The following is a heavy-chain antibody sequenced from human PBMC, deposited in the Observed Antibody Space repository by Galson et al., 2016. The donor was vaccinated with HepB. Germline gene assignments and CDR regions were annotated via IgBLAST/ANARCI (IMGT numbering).Heavy chain of an antibody. CDR2: TSYDGTKK. J-gene: IGHJ3*01. CDR1: GFTFSIYS. V-gene: IGHV3-30-3*01. Sequence: SLRLSCAASGFTFSIYSIHWVRQAPGKGLEWVAVTSYDGTKKYYAGSVKGRFTLSRDNSKYTLYVQMDSLRSEDTAVYYCARDYSGNYYTSFDFWGQGTMVTVSS. CDR3: ARDYSGNYYTSFDF. D-gene: IGHD1-26*01.